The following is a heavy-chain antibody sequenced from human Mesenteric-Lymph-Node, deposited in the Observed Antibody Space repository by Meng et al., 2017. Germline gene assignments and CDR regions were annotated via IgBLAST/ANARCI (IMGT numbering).Heavy chain of an antibody. CDR1: GGSISSNGYY. V-gene: IGHV4-39*07. CDR3: ARDPGTVTDY. J-gene: IGHJ4*02. CDR2: IYHSGST. D-gene: IGHD4-17*01. Sequence: QLQLQESGPGLVKPSETLSLTCTVSGGSISSNGYYWDWVRQPPGKGLEWIGAIYHSGSTSYNPSLQSRVTMFVDTSKNQFSLKLSSVTAADTAVYYCARDPGTVTDYWGQGTLVTVSS.